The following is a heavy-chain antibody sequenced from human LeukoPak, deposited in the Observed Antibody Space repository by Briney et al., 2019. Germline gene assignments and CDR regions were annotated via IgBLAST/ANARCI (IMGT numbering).Heavy chain of an antibody. J-gene: IGHJ4*02. D-gene: IGHD6-6*01. Sequence: SETPSLTCTVSGGSISSYYWSWIRQPPGKGLEWIGYIYYSGSTNYNPSLKSRVTISVDTSKNQFSLKLSSVTAADTAVYYCARVAAARYYFDYWGQGTLVTVSS. CDR3: ARVAAARYYFDY. CDR2: IYYSGST. CDR1: GGSISSYY. V-gene: IGHV4-59*01.